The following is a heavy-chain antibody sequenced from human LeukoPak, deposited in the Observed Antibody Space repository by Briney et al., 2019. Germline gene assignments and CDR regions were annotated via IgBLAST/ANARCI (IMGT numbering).Heavy chain of an antibody. CDR2: IYYSGST. CDR1: GGSISSGGYY. Sequence: SETLSLTCTVSGGSISSGGYYWSWIRQHPGKGLEWIGYIYYSGSTYYNPSLKSRVTISVDTSKNQFSLKLSSVTAADMAVYYCARERIAARPFDYWGQGTLVTVSS. J-gene: IGHJ4*02. D-gene: IGHD6-6*01. CDR3: ARERIAARPFDY. V-gene: IGHV4-31*03.